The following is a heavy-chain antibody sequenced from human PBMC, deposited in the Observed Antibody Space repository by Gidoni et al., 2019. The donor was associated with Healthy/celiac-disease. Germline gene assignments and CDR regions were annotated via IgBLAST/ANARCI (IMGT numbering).Heavy chain of an antibody. V-gene: IGHV4-34*01. Sequence: QVQLQQWGAGLLKPSETLSLTCAVYGGSFSGYYWSWIRQPPGKGLEWIGEINHSGSTNYNPSLKSRVTISVDTSKNQFSLKLSSVTAADTAVYYCARLFVVVVAAEGYYMDVWGKGTTVTVSS. CDR2: INHSGST. CDR3: ARLFVVVVAAEGYYMDV. D-gene: IGHD2-15*01. J-gene: IGHJ6*03. CDR1: GGSFSGYY.